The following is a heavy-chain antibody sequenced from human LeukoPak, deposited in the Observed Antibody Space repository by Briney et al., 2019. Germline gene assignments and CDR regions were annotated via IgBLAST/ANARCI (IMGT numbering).Heavy chain of an antibody. D-gene: IGHD1-26*01. CDR3: ARLSGTYSRGGDH. Sequence: GGSLRLSCTASGFTFSDFHMSWIRQAPGKGLEWVSHISGSGYAIHHPGSVKGRFTISRENAKNSLYLQMNSLRVEDSAVYYCARLSGTYSRGGDHWGQGTLVTVSS. J-gene: IGHJ4*02. CDR1: GFTFSDFH. V-gene: IGHV3-11*01. CDR2: ISGSGYAI.